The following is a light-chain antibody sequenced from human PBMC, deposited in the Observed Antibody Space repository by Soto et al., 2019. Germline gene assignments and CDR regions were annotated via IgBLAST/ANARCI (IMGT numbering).Light chain of an antibody. CDR2: DAS. CDR3: QQYDNLPLT. J-gene: IGKJ4*01. CDR1: QDISNY. Sequence: DIPMTQSPSSVSASVGARVTITCRASQDISNYLNWYQQKPGKAPKLLIYDASNLETGVPSRFSGSGSGTDFTFTSSSLQPEDIATYYCQQYDNLPLTFGGGTKVDNK. V-gene: IGKV1-33*01.